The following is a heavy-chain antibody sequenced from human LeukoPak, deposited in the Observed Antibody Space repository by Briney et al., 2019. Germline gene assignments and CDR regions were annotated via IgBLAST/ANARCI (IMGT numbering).Heavy chain of an antibody. CDR2: MYYSGST. Sequence: SETLSLTCTVSGGSISSYYWSWIRQPPGKGLGWIGYMYYSGSTYYNPSLKSRVTISVDTSKNQFSLKLSSVTAADTAVYYCARQTGAAAGSLDYWGQGTLVTVSS. CDR1: GGSISSYY. V-gene: IGHV4-59*08. D-gene: IGHD6-13*01. CDR3: ARQTGAAAGSLDY. J-gene: IGHJ4*02.